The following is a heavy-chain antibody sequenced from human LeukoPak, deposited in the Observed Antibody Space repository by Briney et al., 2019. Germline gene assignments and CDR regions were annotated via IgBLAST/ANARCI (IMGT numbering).Heavy chain of an antibody. V-gene: IGHV4-38-2*02. Sequence: SETLSLTCTVSGYSISSGYYWGWLRQPPGKGLEWIGSIYHSGSTYYNPSLKSRVTISVDTSKNQFSLKLSSVTAADTAVYYCARGDYYDSSGYQSPSFDYWGQGTLVTVSS. CDR1: GYSISSGYY. CDR2: IYHSGST. CDR3: ARGDYYDSSGYQSPSFDY. J-gene: IGHJ4*02. D-gene: IGHD3-22*01.